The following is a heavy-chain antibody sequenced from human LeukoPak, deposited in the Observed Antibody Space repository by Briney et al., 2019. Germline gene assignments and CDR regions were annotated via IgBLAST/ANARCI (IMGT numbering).Heavy chain of an antibody. CDR2: IYSGGGTTK. D-gene: IGHD2-2*01. CDR3: VVILVPGGVWHFDL. CDR1: GLTFRNYG. V-gene: IGHV3-33*03. Sequence: GTPLRLSCVASGLTFRNYGFHWVRQAPGKGLEWVAIIYSGGGTTKYYAESLKDRFTITRDDSRDTLYQQMNSLRAEDTAVYYCVVILVPGGVWHFDLWGRGTLVTVSS. J-gene: IGHJ2*01.